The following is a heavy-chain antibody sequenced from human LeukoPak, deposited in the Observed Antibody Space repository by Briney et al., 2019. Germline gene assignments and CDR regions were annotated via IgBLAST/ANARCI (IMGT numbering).Heavy chain of an antibody. V-gene: IGHV4-59*01. CDR2: ICYSGST. CDR1: GGSISSYY. J-gene: IGHJ4*02. Sequence: SETLSLTCTVSGGSISSYYWSWIRQPPGKGLEWIGYICYSGSTYYNPSLKSRVTISVDTSKNQFSLKLSSVTAADTAVYYCARGYCSGGSCLLQWFDYWGQGTLVTVSS. D-gene: IGHD2-15*01. CDR3: ARGYCSGGSCLLQWFDY.